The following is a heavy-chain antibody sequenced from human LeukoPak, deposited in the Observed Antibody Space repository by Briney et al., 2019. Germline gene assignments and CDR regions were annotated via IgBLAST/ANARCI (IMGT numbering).Heavy chain of an antibody. CDR2: ISSSGSTI. J-gene: IGHJ6*03. D-gene: IGHD6-13*01. Sequence: AGGSLRLSCAASGFTFSSYEMNWVRQAPGKGLEWVSYISSSGSTIYYADSVKGRFTISRDNAKNSLYLQMNSLRAEDTAVYYCARAAAGNLGYYYYMDVWGKGTTVTISS. CDR1: GFTFSSYE. CDR3: ARAAAGNLGYYYYMDV. V-gene: IGHV3-48*03.